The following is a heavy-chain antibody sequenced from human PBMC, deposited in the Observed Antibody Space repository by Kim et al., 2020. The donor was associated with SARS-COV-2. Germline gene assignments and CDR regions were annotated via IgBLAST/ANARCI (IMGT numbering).Heavy chain of an antibody. D-gene: IGHD3-3*01. J-gene: IGHJ4*02. CDR3: AGSYYDFWSGYPRNFDY. V-gene: IGHV3-48*03. Sequence: VKGRFTISRDNAKNSLYLQINSLRAEDTAVYYCAGSYYDFWSGYPRNFDYWGQGTLVTVSS.